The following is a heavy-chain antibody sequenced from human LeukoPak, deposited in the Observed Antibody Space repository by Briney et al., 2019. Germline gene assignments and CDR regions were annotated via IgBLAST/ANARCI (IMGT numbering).Heavy chain of an antibody. CDR2: ISGSGGST. D-gene: IGHD2-15*01. V-gene: IGHV3-23*01. CDR1: GFTFSGYA. J-gene: IGHJ4*02. CDR3: AKEEGILNSGNVDY. Sequence: GGSLRLSCAASGFTFSGYAMSWVRQAPGKGLEWVSAISGSGGSTYYADSVKGRFTISRDNSKNTLYLQMNSLRAEDTAVYYCAKEEGILNSGNVDYWGQGTLVTVSS.